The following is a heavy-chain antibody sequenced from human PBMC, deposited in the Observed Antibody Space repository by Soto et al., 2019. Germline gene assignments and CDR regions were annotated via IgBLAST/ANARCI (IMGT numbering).Heavy chain of an antibody. Sequence: TLSLTCAVSGGSISSSNWWSWVRQPPGKGLEWIGEIYHSGSTNYNPSLKSRVTISVDKSKNQFSLKLSSVTAADTAVYYCARDRKQQLEYYYHYYGMDVWGQGTTVTVSS. D-gene: IGHD6-13*01. J-gene: IGHJ6*02. CDR3: ARDRKQQLEYYYHYYGMDV. CDR2: IYHSGST. V-gene: IGHV4-4*02. CDR1: GGSISSSNW.